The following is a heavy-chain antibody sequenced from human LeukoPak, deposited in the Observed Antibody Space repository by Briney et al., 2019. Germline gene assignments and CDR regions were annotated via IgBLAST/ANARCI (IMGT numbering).Heavy chain of an antibody. V-gene: IGHV4-4*07. CDR2: IKNSGNT. D-gene: IGHD6-19*01. J-gene: IGHJ3*02. Sequence: SETLSLTCSVSGGSISSYYWSWIRQPAGKGLEWIGRIKNSGNTNYNPSLESRVTLSLDTSKKQFSLNLSSVTAADTPVYSCAREGSSSGWRPFDIWGQGTVVTVSS. CDR1: GGSISSYY. CDR3: AREGSSSGWRPFDI.